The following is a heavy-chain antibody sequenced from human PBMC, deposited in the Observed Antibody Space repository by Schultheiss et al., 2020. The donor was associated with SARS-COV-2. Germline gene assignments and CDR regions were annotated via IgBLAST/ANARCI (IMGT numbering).Heavy chain of an antibody. D-gene: IGHD3-22*01. CDR1: GGSFSGYY. CDR2: IYYSGST. V-gene: IGHV4-34*11. J-gene: IGHJ1*01. CDR3: ARDLGSGYPGWLNP. Sequence: SETLSLTCAVYGGSFSGYYWAWIRRPPGKGLEWIGYIYYSGSTKYNPSLKSRVTISEDTSKKEFSLNLESVTVVDTAVYYCARDLGSGYPGWLNPWGQGILVTVSS.